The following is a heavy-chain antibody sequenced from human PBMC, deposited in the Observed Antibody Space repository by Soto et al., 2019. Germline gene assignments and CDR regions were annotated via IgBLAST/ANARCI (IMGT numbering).Heavy chain of an antibody. CDR1: VFTFSSYA. V-gene: IGHV3-23*01. D-gene: IGHD4-17*01. CDR2: ISGSGGST. J-gene: IGHJ6*03. Sequence: PGGSLRLSCAASVFTFSSYAMSWVRQAPGKGLEWVSAISGSGGSTYYADSVKGRFTISRDNSKNTLYLQMSSLRAEDTAVYYCAKDTGYYYYMDVWGKGTTVTVSS. CDR3: AKDTGYYYYMDV.